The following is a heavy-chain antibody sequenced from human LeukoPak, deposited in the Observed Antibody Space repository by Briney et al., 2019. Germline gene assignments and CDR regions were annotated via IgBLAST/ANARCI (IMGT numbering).Heavy chain of an antibody. D-gene: IGHD2-15*01. CDR3: AKDVCSGTYYDY. CDR2: IGDSGDYT. CDR1: GFTFSTYA. J-gene: IGHJ4*02. Sequence: AGGSLRLSCAASGFTFSTYAMSWVRQAPGRGLEWVSTIGDSGDYTYYADSVKGMFTVSRDNSKSTLYLQMNSLRAEGTALYYCAKDVCSGTYYDYWGQGTLVTVSS. V-gene: IGHV3-23*01.